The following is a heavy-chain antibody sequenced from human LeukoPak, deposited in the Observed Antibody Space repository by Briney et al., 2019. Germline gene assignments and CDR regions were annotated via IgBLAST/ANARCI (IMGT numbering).Heavy chain of an antibody. D-gene: IGHD3-10*01. CDR1: GFTFSSYA. Sequence: GGSLRLSCAASGFTFSSYAMHWVRQAPGKGLEWVGRIKSKTDGGTTDYAAPVKGRFTISRDDSKNTLYLQMNSLKTEDTAVYYCTTDSMVRGVTPFDYWGQGTLVTVSS. J-gene: IGHJ4*02. CDR2: IKSKTDGGTT. CDR3: TTDSMVRGVTPFDY. V-gene: IGHV3-15*01.